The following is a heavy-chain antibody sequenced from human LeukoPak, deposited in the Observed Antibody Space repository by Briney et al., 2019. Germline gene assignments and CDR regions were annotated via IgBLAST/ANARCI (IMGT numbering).Heavy chain of an antibody. CDR3: ASLWWEDAFDI. CDR1: GFTFSSYS. Sequence: GXXLRLSCAASGFTFSSYSMNWVRQAPGKGLEWVSSISSSSSYIYYADSVKGRFTISRDNAKNSLYLQMNSLRAEDTAVYYCASLWWEDAFDIWGQGTMVTVSS. CDR2: ISSSSSYI. V-gene: IGHV3-21*01. J-gene: IGHJ3*02. D-gene: IGHD2-21*01.